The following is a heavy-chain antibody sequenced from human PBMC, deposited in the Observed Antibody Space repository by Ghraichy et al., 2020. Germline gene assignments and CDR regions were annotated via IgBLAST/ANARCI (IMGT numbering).Heavy chain of an antibody. V-gene: IGHV3-66*02. J-gene: IGHJ4*02. Sequence: GGSLRLSCAASGFTVSSNYMNWVRQAPGKGLEWVSVVYSGGGTHYADSAKGRFTISRDNSKNTVYLQMNSLRVEDTAVYYCAKDSSGWPLEYWGQGTLVTVSS. CDR2: VYSGGGT. CDR1: GFTVSSNY. CDR3: AKDSSGWPLEY. D-gene: IGHD6-19*01.